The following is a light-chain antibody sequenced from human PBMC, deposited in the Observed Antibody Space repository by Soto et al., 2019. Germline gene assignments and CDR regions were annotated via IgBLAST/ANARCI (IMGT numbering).Light chain of an antibody. Sequence: EIVLTQSPGTLPLSPGERATLSCRASQSVSSGYLAWYQQKPGQAPRLLIYGASSRATGIPDRFSGSGSGTDFPLTISRLEPEDFAVYYCQQYGSSPNTFGQGTMLEIK. J-gene: IGKJ2*01. CDR2: GAS. V-gene: IGKV3-20*01. CDR3: QQYGSSPNT. CDR1: QSVSSGY.